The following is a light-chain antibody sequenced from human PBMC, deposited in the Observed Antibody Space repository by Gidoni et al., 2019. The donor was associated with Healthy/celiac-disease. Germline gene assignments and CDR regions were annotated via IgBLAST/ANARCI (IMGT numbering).Light chain of an antibody. V-gene: IGKV1-9*01. Sequence: IQLTQSPSSLSASVGDRVTITCRASQVISSYLAWYQQKPGKAPKLMIYAASTLQSGVPSRLSGSGSGTDFTLTISSLQPEEFATYYCQQLNSYPRLTFAGGTKVEIK. CDR1: QVISSY. CDR3: QQLNSYPRLT. CDR2: AAS. J-gene: IGKJ4*01.